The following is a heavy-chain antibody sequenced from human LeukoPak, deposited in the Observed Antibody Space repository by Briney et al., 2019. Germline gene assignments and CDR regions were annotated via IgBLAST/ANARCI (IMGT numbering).Heavy chain of an antibody. D-gene: IGHD2-15*01. Sequence: PSETLSLTCTVSGGSISSYYWSWLRQPPGKGLEWIGYIYYSGSTNYNPSLKSRVTISVDTSKNQFSLKLGSVTAADTAVYYCARVRGGLDAWGQGTLVTVSS. CDR1: GGSISSYY. CDR3: ARVRGGLDA. CDR2: IYYSGST. V-gene: IGHV4-59*01. J-gene: IGHJ5*02.